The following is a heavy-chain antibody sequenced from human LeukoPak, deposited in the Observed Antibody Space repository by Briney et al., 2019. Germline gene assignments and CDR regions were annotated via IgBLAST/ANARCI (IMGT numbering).Heavy chain of an antibody. Sequence: PSETLSLTCTVSGGSVSSGNYYWSWIRQPPGKGLEWIGYRHYSGSTNYNPSLKSRVTISVDTSKNQFSLKLSSVTAADTAVYYCARDPSGYFNYWGQEPWPPSPQ. V-gene: IGHV4-61*01. CDR1: GGSVSSGNYY. CDR2: RHYSGST. CDR3: ARDPSGYFNY. D-gene: IGHD3-22*01. J-gene: IGHJ4*01.